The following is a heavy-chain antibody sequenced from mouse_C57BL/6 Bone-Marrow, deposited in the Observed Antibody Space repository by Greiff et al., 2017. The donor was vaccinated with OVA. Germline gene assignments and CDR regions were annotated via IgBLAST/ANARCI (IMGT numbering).Heavy chain of an antibody. CDR1: GYSFTSYY. J-gene: IGHJ1*03. CDR3: ARIGPYGNYYGGGYWYFDV. D-gene: IGHD2-1*01. CDR2: IYPGSGNT. V-gene: IGHV1-66*01. Sequence: QVHVKQSGPELVKPGASVKISCKASGYSFTSYYIHWVKQRPGQGLEWIGWIYPGSGNTKYNEKFKGKATLTADTSSSTAYMQLSSLTSEDSAVYYCARIGPYGNYYGGGYWYFDVWGTGTTVTVSS.